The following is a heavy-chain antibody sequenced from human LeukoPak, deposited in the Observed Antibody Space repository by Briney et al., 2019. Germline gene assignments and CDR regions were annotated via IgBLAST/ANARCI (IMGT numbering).Heavy chain of an antibody. J-gene: IGHJ6*03. V-gene: IGHV1-2*02. CDR1: GYTFTGYY. D-gene: IGHD5-24*01. Sequence: ASVKVSCKASGYTFTGYYMHWVRQAPGQGLEWMGWINPNSGGTNYAQKFQGRVTMTRDTSISTAYMELSRLRSDDTAVYYCARSPRIRDGYNMDYYYYMDVWGKGTTVTVSS. CDR2: INPNSGGT. CDR3: ARSPRIRDGYNMDYYYYMDV.